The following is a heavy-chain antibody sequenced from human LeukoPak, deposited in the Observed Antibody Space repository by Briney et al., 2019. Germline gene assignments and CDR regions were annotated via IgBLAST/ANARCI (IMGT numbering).Heavy chain of an antibody. CDR3: ARQGPSTGFDP. CDR2: IYYSGST. J-gene: IGHJ5*02. CDR1: GGSISSYY. V-gene: IGHV4-59*08. D-gene: IGHD4-17*01. Sequence: SETLSLTCTVSGGSISSYYWSWIRQPPGKGLEWIGYIYYSGSTNCNPSLKSRVTISVDTSKNQFSLKLSSVTAADTAVYYCARQGPSTGFDPWGQGTLVTVSS.